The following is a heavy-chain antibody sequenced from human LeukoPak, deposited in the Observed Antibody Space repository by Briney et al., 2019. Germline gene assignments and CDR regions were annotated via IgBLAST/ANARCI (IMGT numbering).Heavy chain of an antibody. Sequence: GGSLRLSCAASGFTFSSYAMHWVRQAPGKGLEWVAVISYDGSNKYYADSVKGRFTVSRDNSKNTLYLQMNSLRAEDTAVYYCARGTSFDYWGQGTLVTVSS. V-gene: IGHV3-30-3*01. CDR2: ISYDGSNK. J-gene: IGHJ4*02. CDR1: GFTFSSYA. D-gene: IGHD3/OR15-3a*01. CDR3: ARGTSFDY.